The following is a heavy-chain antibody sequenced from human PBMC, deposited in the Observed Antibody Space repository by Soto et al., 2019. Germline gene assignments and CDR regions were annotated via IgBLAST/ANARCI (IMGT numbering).Heavy chain of an antibody. CDR1: GFTFSDHY. D-gene: IGHD3-10*01. CDR3: ARVFYGSGSASAYYYYYMDV. CDR2: ISSSGNAI. Sequence: QVQLVESGGGLVKPGGSLRLSCAASGFTFSDHYMSWIRQAPGKGLEWVSYISSSGNAIYYADSVKGRFTISRDNAKNSRYRQMSGLRAEDTAVYYCARVFYGSGSASAYYYYYMDVWGKGTTVTVSS. J-gene: IGHJ6*03. V-gene: IGHV3-11*01.